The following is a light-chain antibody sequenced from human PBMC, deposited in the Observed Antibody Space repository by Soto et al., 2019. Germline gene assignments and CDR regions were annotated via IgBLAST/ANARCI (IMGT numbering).Light chain of an antibody. Sequence: EIVMTQSPATLSVSPGERATLSCRASQSVGSNLAWYQQKPGQAPRLLIYSASTRATGIPARFSGSGSATEFTLTISSLQSEDFAVYYCQQYNNWPPWTFGQGTKVGIK. CDR3: QQYNNWPPWT. V-gene: IGKV3-15*01. J-gene: IGKJ1*01. CDR1: QSVGSN. CDR2: SAS.